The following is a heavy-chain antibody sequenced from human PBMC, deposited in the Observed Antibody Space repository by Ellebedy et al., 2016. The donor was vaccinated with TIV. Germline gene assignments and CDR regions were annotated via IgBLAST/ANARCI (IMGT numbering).Heavy chain of an antibody. Sequence: ASVKVSCKASGGTFSTYGISWVRQAPGQGLEWMGGIIPIFGTANYAQKFQGRVTITADKSTTTAYMELTSLTFDDSAVYFCARDPERRIVGAGFDYWGQGTMVAVSS. V-gene: IGHV1-69*06. CDR2: IIPIFGTA. CDR1: GGTFSTYG. D-gene: IGHD1-26*01. CDR3: ARDPERRIVGAGFDY. J-gene: IGHJ4*02.